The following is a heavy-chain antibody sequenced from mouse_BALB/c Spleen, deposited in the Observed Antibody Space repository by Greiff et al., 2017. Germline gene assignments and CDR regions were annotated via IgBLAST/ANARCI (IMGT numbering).Heavy chain of an antibody. CDR3: ARVYSGNNFAY. D-gene: IGHD2-1*01. V-gene: IGHV1-9*01. CDR1: GYTFSSYW. CDR2: ILPGSGST. Sequence: QVQLQQSGAELMKPGASVKISCKATGYTFSSYWIEWVKQRPGHGLEWIGEILPGSGSTNYNEKFKGKATFTADTSSNTAYMQLSSLTSEDSAVYCCARVYSGNNFAYWGQGTLVTVSA. J-gene: IGHJ3*01.